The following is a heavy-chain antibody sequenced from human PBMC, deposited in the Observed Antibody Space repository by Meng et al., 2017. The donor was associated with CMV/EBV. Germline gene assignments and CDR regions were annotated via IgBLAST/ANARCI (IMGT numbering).Heavy chain of an antibody. V-gene: IGHV1-18*01. CDR1: GYTFTSYG. CDR3: AAALVPGGYCSSTSCYTGNYYYYYGMDV. CDR2: ISAYNGNT. D-gene: IGHD2-2*02. J-gene: IGHJ6*02. Sequence: ASVKVSCKASGYTFTSYGISWVRQAPGQGLEWMGWISAYNGNTNYAQKLQGRVTMTTDTSTSTAYMELRSLRSDDTAVYYCAAALVPGGYCSSTSCYTGNYYYYYGMDVWGQGTTVTAP.